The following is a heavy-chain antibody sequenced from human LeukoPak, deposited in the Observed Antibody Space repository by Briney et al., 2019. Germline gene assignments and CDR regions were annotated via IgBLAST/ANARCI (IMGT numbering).Heavy chain of an antibody. J-gene: IGHJ4*02. V-gene: IGHV3-11*01. D-gene: IGHD3-10*01. Sequence: GGSLRLSCAASGFTFSDYYMSWIRQAPGKGLEWVSYISSSGSTIYYADSVKGRFTISRDNAKNSLYLQMNSLRAEDTAVYYCAKDLGPKISGICQMWGQGTLVTVSS. CDR3: AKDLGPKISGICQM. CDR1: GFTFSDYY. CDR2: ISSSGSTI.